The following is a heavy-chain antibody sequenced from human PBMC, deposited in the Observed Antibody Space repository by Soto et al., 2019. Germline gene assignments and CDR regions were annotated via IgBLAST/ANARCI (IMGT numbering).Heavy chain of an antibody. D-gene: IGHD2-15*01. CDR1: GFTFDDYT. V-gene: IGHV3-48*02. J-gene: IGHJ6*02. CDR3: ARRGFMDV. Sequence: PGGSLRLSCAASGFTFDDYTMLWVRQAPGKGLEWVSLISTSSSTIYYADSVKGRFTISRDNAKNSLYLQMNSLRDEDTAVYYCARRGFMDVWGQGTTVTVSS. CDR2: ISTSSSTI.